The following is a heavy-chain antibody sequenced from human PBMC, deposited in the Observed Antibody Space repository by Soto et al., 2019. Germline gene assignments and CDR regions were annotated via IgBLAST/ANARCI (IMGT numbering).Heavy chain of an antibody. CDR2: INAGNGNT. V-gene: IGHV1-3*01. CDR1: GYTFTSHA. Sequence: ASVKVSCKASGYTFTSHAMHWVRQAPGQRLEWMGWINAGNGNTKYSQKFQGRVTITRDTSASTAYMELSSLRSEDTAVYYCARAQTWLGGFDYWGQGTLVTVSS. J-gene: IGHJ4*02. CDR3: ARAQTWLGGFDY. D-gene: IGHD3-22*01.